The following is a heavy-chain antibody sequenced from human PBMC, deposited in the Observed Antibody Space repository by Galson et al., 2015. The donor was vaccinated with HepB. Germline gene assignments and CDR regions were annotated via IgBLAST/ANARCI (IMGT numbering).Heavy chain of an antibody. Sequence: SVKVSCKASGGTFSSYTISWVRQAPGQGLEWMGRIIPILGIANYAQKFQGRVTITADKSTSTAYMELSSLRSEDTAVYYCASSLGIGAFDIWGQGTMVTVSS. V-gene: IGHV1-69*02. D-gene: IGHD7-27*01. CDR2: IIPILGIA. CDR3: ASSLGIGAFDI. CDR1: GGTFSSYT. J-gene: IGHJ3*02.